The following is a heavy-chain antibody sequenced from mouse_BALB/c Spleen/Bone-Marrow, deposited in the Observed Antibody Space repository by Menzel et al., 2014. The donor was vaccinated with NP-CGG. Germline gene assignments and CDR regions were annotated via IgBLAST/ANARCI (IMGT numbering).Heavy chain of an antibody. J-gene: IGHJ3*01. CDR3: ARDGDYRYAWFAY. CDR2: ISDAGSYT. D-gene: IGHD2-14*01. V-gene: IGHV5-4*02. CDR1: GFTFSDYY. Sequence: EVQLVESGGGLVKPGGSLKLSRAASGFTFSDYYMYWVRQTPEKRLEWVATISDAGSYTYYPDSVKGRFAISRDNAKNNLYLRMISLKSEDTAMYYCARDGDYRYAWFAYWGQGTLVTVST.